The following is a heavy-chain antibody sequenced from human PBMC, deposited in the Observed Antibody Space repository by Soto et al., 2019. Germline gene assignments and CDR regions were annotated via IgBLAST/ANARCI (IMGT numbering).Heavy chain of an antibody. CDR3: AGEGSQSTSWAIQWSWSAT. Sequence: QVQLVQSGAEVKKPGSSVKVSCKASGGTFSSYAISWVRQAPGQGLEWMGGIIPIFGTANYAQKFQGRVTIPENDSRSTANMELTSLRPETTPLHSGAGEGSQSTSWAIQWSWSATWGQGTLVTVSS. V-gene: IGHV1-69*12. CDR1: GGTFSSYA. D-gene: IGHD6-13*01. CDR2: IIPIFGTA. J-gene: IGHJ5*02.